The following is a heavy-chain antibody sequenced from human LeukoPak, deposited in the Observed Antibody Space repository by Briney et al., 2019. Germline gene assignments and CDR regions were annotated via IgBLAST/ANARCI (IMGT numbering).Heavy chain of an antibody. V-gene: IGHV1-69*05. CDR2: IIPIFGTA. CDR1: GGTFSSYA. D-gene: IGHD5-24*01. J-gene: IGHJ4*02. CDR3: ARCPLQFGPPYHFDY. Sequence: GASVKVSCKASGGTFSSYAISWVRQAPGQGLEWMGGIIPIFGTANYAQKFQGRVTITTDESTSTAYMELSSLRSEDTAVYYCARCPLQFGPPYHFDYWGQGTLATVSS.